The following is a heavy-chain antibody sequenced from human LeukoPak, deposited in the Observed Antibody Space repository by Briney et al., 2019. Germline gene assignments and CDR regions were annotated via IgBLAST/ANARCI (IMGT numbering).Heavy chain of an antibody. CDR3: AKSRLSGINDAFDI. D-gene: IGHD3-3*01. V-gene: IGHV1-2*02. CDR1: GYTFSGYY. CDR2: INPNNGDT. Sequence: ASVKVSCKASGYTFSGYYMHWVRQAPGQGLEWMGWINPNNGDTNYAQKFQGRVTMTRDTSISAAYMELSRLRSDDTAVYYCAKSRLSGINDAFDIWGQGTMVTVSS. J-gene: IGHJ3*02.